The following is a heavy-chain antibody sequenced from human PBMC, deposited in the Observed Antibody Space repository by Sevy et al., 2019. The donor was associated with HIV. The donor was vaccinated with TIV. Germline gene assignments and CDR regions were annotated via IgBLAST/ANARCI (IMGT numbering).Heavy chain of an antibody. D-gene: IGHD1-26*01. J-gene: IGHJ4*02. CDR2: FKSKIHGGTT. CDR1: GFICGDYG. CDR3: ARWSGSQSIFDY. Sequence: GGSLRLSCTASGFICGDYGMSWVRQAPGKGLEWIAFFKSKIHGGTTENAATVKGRFTISRDDSKNIVYLQMSNLITQDKAVYYCARWSGSQSIFDYWGQGTLVTVSS. V-gene: IGHV3-49*04.